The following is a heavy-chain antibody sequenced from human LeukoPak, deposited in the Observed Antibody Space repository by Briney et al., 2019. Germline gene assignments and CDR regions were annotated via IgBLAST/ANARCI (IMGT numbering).Heavy chain of an antibody. D-gene: IGHD3-9*01. CDR3: ARTDEYYDILTGYYPGTRFDP. J-gene: IGHJ5*02. CDR1: GFTFSDYY. CDR2: ISGSGRTI. V-gene: IGHV3-11*04. Sequence: PGGSLRLSCAASGFTFSDYYMSWIRQAPGKGLEWVSYISGSGRTIYYADSVKGRFTISRDNAKNSLYLQMNSLRAEDTAVYYCARTDEYYDILTGYYPGTRFDPWGQGTLVTVSS.